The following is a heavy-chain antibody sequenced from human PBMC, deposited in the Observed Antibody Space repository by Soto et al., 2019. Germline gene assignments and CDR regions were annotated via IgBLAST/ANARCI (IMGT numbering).Heavy chain of an antibody. CDR3: ARGRGNDSPFDP. V-gene: IGHV4-30-2*01. J-gene: IGHJ5*02. D-gene: IGHD3-22*01. CDR2: IYHSGST. CDR1: GGSISSGGYS. Sequence: QLQLQGSGSGLVKPSQTLSLTCAVSGGSISSGGYSWSWIRQPPGKGLEWIGYIYHSGSTYYNPSLKSRVTISVDRSKNQFSLKLSSVTAADTAVYYCARGRGNDSPFDPWGQGTLVTVSS.